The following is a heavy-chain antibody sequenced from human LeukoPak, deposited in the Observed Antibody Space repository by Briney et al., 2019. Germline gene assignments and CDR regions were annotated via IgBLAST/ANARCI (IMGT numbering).Heavy chain of an antibody. D-gene: IGHD5-24*01. J-gene: IGHJ4*02. Sequence: GGSLRLSCTVSGFTFSSYWMHWVRQAPGMGLVWVSRINTDGSTTSYADSVKGRFTISRDNAKNTLYLQVNSLRAEDTAVYYCTRGGLEPVDYWGQGTLVTVSS. CDR2: INTDGSTT. V-gene: IGHV3-74*01. CDR3: TRGGLEPVDY. CDR1: GFTFSSYW.